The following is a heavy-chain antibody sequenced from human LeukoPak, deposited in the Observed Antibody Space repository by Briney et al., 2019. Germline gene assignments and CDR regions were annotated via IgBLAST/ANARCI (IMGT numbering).Heavy chain of an antibody. Sequence: GASVKVSCKASGYTFTGYYMHWVRQAPGQGLEWMGRINPNSGGTNYAQKFQGRVTMTRDTSISTAYMELSRLRSDDTAVYYCARDPPLRSVVAEFNWFDPWGQGTLVTVSS. CDR1: GYTFTGYY. V-gene: IGHV1-2*06. D-gene: IGHD3-22*01. J-gene: IGHJ5*02. CDR3: ARDPPLRSVVAEFNWFDP. CDR2: INPNSGGT.